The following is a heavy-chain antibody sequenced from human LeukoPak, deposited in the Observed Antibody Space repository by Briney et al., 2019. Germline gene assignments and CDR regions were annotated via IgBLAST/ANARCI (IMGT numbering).Heavy chain of an antibody. CDR1: GGSFSGYY. Sequence: SETLSLTCAVYGGSFSGYYWSWIRQPPGKGLEWIGEINHSGSTNYNPSLKSRVTISVDTSKNQFSLKLSSVTAADTAVYYCAGGASRGYSYGPRRFDYWGQGTLVTVSS. D-gene: IGHD5-18*01. J-gene: IGHJ4*02. CDR2: INHSGST. CDR3: AGGASRGYSYGPRRFDY. V-gene: IGHV4-34*01.